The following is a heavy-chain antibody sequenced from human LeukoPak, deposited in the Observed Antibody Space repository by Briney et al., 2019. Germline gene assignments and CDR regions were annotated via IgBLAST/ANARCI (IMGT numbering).Heavy chain of an antibody. D-gene: IGHD4-23*01. CDR2: INSDGTST. Sequence: GGSLRLSCAASGFTFSSYWMHWVRQAPGKGLVWVSRINSDGTSTSYADSVKGRFTISRDNAKNTLYLQMNSLRAEDTAVYYCAREDDGNSDYFDYWGQGTLVTVPS. CDR1: GFTFSSYW. CDR3: AREDDGNSDYFDY. J-gene: IGHJ4*02. V-gene: IGHV3-74*01.